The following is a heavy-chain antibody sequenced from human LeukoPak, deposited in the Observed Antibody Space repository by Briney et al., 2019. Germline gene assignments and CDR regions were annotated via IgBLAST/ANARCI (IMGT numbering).Heavy chain of an antibody. CDR2: INHSGSA. V-gene: IGHV4-34*01. J-gene: IGHJ5*02. Sequence: SETLSLTCTVSGGSISSYYWSWIRQPPGKGLEWIGEINHSGSANYNPSLKSRVTISVDTSKNQFSLKLSSVSAADTAVYYCAGSIVVVTARSNWFDPWGQGTLVTVSS. CDR3: AGSIVVVTARSNWFDP. CDR1: GGSISSYY. D-gene: IGHD2-21*02.